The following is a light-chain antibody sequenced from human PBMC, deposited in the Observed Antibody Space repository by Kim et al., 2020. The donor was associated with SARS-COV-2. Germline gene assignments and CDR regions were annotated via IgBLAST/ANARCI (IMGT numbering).Light chain of an antibody. Sequence: RVIISCSGSTPNIGSNYVYWYQKLPGTPPKLLIFQDNQRPPGVPDRFSGSRSGTSASLAISDLRSDDEAEYHCATWDDSLRGIVFGGGTKVTVL. CDR1: TPNIGSNY. CDR2: QDN. J-gene: IGLJ2*01. CDR3: ATWDDSLRGIV. V-gene: IGLV1-47*01.